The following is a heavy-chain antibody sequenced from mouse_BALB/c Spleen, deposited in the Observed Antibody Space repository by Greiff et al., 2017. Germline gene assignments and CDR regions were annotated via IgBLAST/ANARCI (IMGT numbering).Heavy chain of an antibody. V-gene: IGHV5-6-5*01. J-gene: IGHJ1*01. Sequence: DVKLVESGGGLVKPGGSLKLSCAASGFTFSSYAMSWVRQTPEKRLEWVASISSGGSTYYPDSVKGRFTISRDNARNILYLQMSSLRSEDTAMYYCARGRYGFVYFDVWGAGTTVTVSS. CDR2: ISSGGST. CDR1: GFTFSSYA. CDR3: ARGRYGFVYFDV. D-gene: IGHD2-2*01.